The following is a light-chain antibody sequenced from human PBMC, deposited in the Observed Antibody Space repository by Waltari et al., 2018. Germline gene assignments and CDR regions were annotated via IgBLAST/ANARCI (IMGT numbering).Light chain of an antibody. CDR2: GAS. CDR1: QSVSSN. CDR3: QQYNNWPPWT. J-gene: IGKJ1*01. V-gene: IGKV3-15*01. Sequence: EIVMTQSPATLSVSPGERATLPCRASQSVSSNLAWYQQKPGQAPRLLIYGASTRATGIPARLSCSGSGTEFTLTISSMQSEDFAVYYCQQYNNWPPWTFGQGTKVEIK.